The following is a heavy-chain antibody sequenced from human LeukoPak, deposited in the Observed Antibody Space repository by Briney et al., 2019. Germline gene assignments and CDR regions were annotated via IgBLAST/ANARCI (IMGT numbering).Heavy chain of an antibody. CDR1: GFTFSSYG. CDR3: AHSGTYFYDSSGYYPFDY. CDR2: IRYDGSNK. V-gene: IGHV3-30*02. J-gene: IGHJ4*02. D-gene: IGHD3-22*01. Sequence: GGSLRLSCAASGFTFSSYGMHWVRQAPGKGPEWVAFIRYDGSNKYYADSVKGRFTISRDNSKNTLYLQMNSLRAEDTAVYYCAHSGTYFYDSSGYYPFDYWGQGTLVTVSS.